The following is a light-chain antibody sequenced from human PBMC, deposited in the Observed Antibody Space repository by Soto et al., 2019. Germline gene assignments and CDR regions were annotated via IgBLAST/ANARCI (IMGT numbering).Light chain of an antibody. V-gene: IGKV3-15*01. CDR3: QQYNNWPLT. CDR2: GAS. Sequence: ETVMTQSPATLSVSPGERATLSCRASQSVSSNLYWYQQKPGQAPRLLIYGASTRATGIPARFSGSGSGTEFTLTISSLQSEDIAVYYCQQYNNWPLTFGGGTKVEIK. CDR1: QSVSSN. J-gene: IGKJ4*01.